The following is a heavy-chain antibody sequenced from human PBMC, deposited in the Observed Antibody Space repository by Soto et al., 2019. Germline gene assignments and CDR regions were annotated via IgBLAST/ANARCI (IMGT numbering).Heavy chain of an antibody. CDR1: GYTFTSYG. CDR3: ARDPLVGNWFDP. J-gene: IGHJ5*02. D-gene: IGHD2-15*01. Sequence: ASVKVSCKASGYTFTSYGISWVRQAPGQGPEWMGWISAYNGNTNYAQKLQGRVTMTTDTSTSTAYMELRSLRSDDTAVYYCARDPLVGNWFDPWGQGTLVTVSS. V-gene: IGHV1-18*01. CDR2: ISAYNGNT.